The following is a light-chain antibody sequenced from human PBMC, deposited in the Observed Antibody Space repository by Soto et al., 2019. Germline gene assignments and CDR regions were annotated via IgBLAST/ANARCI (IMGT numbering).Light chain of an antibody. V-gene: IGKV1-5*03. Sequence: DIQMTQSPSTLSASVGDRVTITCRASESISSWLAWYQQKPGKAPKLLIYRASSLESGVPSRFSGSESGTEFTLTISSLQPDDFATYYCQQYIIFPLTFGGGTKVEI. J-gene: IGKJ4*01. CDR1: ESISSW. CDR2: RAS. CDR3: QQYIIFPLT.